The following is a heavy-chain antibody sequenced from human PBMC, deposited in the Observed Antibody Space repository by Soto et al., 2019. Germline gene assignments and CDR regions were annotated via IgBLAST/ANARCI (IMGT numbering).Heavy chain of an antibody. J-gene: IGHJ3*02. CDR1: GFTFDDYT. V-gene: IGHV3-43*01. Sequence: PGGSLRLSCAASGFTFDDYTMHWVRQAPGKGLEWVSLISWDGGSTYYADSVKGRFTISRDNSKNSLYLQMNSLRTEDTALYYCAKDITVTRSDAFDIWGQGTMVTVSS. CDR2: ISWDGGST. D-gene: IGHD4-17*01. CDR3: AKDITVTRSDAFDI.